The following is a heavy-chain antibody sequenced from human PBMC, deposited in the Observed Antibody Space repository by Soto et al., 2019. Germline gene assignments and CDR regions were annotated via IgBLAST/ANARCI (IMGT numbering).Heavy chain of an antibody. CDR3: ARQTSSWYREFDY. J-gene: IGHJ4*02. CDR2: ISSSSSTI. CDR1: GFTVSSYS. D-gene: IGHD6-13*01. V-gene: IGHV3-48*02. Sequence: PGGSLRLSSAASGFTVSSYSMNWVRQAPGKGLEWVSYISSSSSTIYYADSVKGRFTISRDNAKNSLYLQMNSLRDEDTAVYYCARQTSSWYREFDYWRELTLVPVS.